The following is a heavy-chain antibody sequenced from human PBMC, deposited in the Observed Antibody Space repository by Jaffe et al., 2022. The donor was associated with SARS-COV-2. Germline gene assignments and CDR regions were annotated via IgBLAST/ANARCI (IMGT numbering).Heavy chain of an antibody. V-gene: IGHV3-21*01. Sequence: EVQLVESGGGLVKPGGSLGLSCAASGFTFSSYTMNWVRQAPGKGLEWVSSISSTTGYMFYADSVKGRFTISRDNARNSLYLQMNSLRAEDTAVYFCARGKGARDLTVPLDYWGQGILVTVSS. CDR1: GFTFSSYT. CDR3: ARGKGARDLTVPLDY. J-gene: IGHJ4*02. D-gene: IGHD1-20*01. CDR2: ISSTTGYM.